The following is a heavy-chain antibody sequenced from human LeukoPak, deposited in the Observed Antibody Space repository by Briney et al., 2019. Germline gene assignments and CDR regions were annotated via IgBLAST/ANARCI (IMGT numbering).Heavy chain of an antibody. Sequence: SETLSLTCAVYGGSFSGYYWSWIRQPPGKGLEWIGEINHSGSTNYNPSLKSRVTISVDTPKNQFSLKLSSVTAADTAVYCCARAGRWLQFFDYWGQGTLVTVSS. CDR2: INHSGST. CDR1: GGSFSGYY. J-gene: IGHJ4*02. CDR3: ARAGRWLQFFDY. V-gene: IGHV4-34*01. D-gene: IGHD5-24*01.